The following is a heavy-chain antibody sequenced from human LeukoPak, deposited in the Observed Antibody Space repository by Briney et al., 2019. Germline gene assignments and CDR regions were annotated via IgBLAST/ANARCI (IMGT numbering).Heavy chain of an antibody. D-gene: IGHD2-15*01. J-gene: IGHJ3*02. CDR2: IYSGDDS. CDR1: GFSVGTNY. CDR3: ARDTGSGYCSGGRCRGAFDI. V-gene: IGHV3-53*01. Sequence: GGSLRLSCAASGFSVGTNYMTWVRQAPGKGLEWVSFIYSGDDSYYADSVKGRFTISRDTPKNTLYLQMNSLRAEDTAVYYCARDTGSGYCSGGRCRGAFDIWGQGTMVTVS.